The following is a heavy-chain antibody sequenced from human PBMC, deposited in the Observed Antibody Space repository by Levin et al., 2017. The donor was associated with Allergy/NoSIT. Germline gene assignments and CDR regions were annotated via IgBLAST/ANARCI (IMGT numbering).Heavy chain of an antibody. CDR1: GYTFTGYY. CDR2: INPNIGGT. Sequence: ASVKVSCKASGYTFTGYYIYWVRQAPGQGLEWMGWINPNIGGTKYAQKFQGRVTMTRDTSISTAYMEVSRLTSDDTAVYYCARVQIGVAGNAHDHWGQGTLVTVSS. V-gene: IGHV1-2*02. D-gene: IGHD6-19*01. CDR3: ARVQIGVAGNAHDH. J-gene: IGHJ4*02.